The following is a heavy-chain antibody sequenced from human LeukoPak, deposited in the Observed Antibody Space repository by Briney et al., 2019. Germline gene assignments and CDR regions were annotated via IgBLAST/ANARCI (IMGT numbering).Heavy chain of an antibody. Sequence: GASVTVSCKASGYTFTSYYMHWVRQAPGQGLEWMGIINPSGGSTSYAQKFQGRVTMTRDTSTSTVYMELSSLRSEDTAVYYCARDYGTEYYFDYWGQGTLVTVSS. D-gene: IGHD1-26*01. CDR2: INPSGGST. CDR3: ARDYGTEYYFDY. CDR1: GYTFTSYY. J-gene: IGHJ4*02. V-gene: IGHV1-46*01.